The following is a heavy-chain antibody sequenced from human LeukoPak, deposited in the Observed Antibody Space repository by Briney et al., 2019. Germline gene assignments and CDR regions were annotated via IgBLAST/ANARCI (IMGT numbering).Heavy chain of an antibody. CDR3: AREAVAGFIDY. Sequence: PGGSLRLSCAASGFTFSSYSMNWVRQAPGKGLEWVSSITSSSSYIYYADSVKGRFTISRDNSKNTLYLQMNSLRAEDTAVYYCAREAVAGFIDYWGQGTLVTVSS. CDR2: ITSSSSYI. CDR1: GFTFSSYS. D-gene: IGHD6-19*01. V-gene: IGHV3-21*01. J-gene: IGHJ4*02.